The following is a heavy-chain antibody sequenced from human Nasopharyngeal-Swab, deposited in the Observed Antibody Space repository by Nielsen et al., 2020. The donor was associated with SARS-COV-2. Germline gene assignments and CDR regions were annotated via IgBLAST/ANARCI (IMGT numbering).Heavy chain of an antibody. V-gene: IGHV3-30*02. CDR2: IRYDGSNK. J-gene: IGHJ3*02. D-gene: IGHD3-22*01. CDR3: AKDGAYDTMIVVVMKGPAFDI. Sequence: GSLRLSCAASGFTFSSYGMHWVRQAPGKGLEWVAFIRYDGSNKYYADSVKGRFTISRDNSKNTLYLQMNSLRAEDTAVYYCAKDGAYDTMIVVVMKGPAFDIWGQGTMVTVSS. CDR1: GFTFSSYG.